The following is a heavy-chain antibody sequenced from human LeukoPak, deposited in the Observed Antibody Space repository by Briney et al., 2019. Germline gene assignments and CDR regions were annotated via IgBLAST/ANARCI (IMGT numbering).Heavy chain of an antibody. CDR3: ARGFTSGSYYFDY. D-gene: IGHD1-26*01. Sequence: GGSLRLSCAASGFTFSTYSMNWVRQAPGKGLEWVPYITSSSNTIYYADSVKGRFTISRDNAKNSLYLQMNSLRDEDTAVYYCARGFTSGSYYFDYWGQGTLVTVSS. V-gene: IGHV3-48*02. CDR1: GFTFSTYS. J-gene: IGHJ4*02. CDR2: ITSSSNTI.